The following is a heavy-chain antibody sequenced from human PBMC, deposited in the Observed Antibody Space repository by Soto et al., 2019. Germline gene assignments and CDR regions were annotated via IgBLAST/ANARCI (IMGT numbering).Heavy chain of an antibody. CDR2: IGTAGDT. CDR3: AKDAFGGASDY. Sequence: GGSLRLSCAASGFTFSSYDMHWVRQATGKGLEWVSAIGTAGDTYYPGSVKGRFTISRENAKNTLFLQMSSLRVEDAAKYYCAKDAFGGASDYWGQGTQVTVSS. J-gene: IGHJ4*02. V-gene: IGHV3-13*01. CDR1: GFTFSSYD. D-gene: IGHD3-3*01.